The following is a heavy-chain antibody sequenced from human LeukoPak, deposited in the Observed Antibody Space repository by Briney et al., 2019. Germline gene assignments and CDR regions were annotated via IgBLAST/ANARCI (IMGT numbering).Heavy chain of an antibody. CDR1: GFTFSSYS. J-gene: IGHJ4*02. D-gene: IGHD3-10*01. Sequence: SGGSLRLSCAASGFTFSSYSMNWVRQAPGKGLEWVSSISSSSSYIYYADSVKGRFTISRDNAKNSLYLQMNSLRAEDTAVYYCARDLLYYGSGRFPPNDYWGQGTLVTVSS. CDR2: ISSSSSYI. CDR3: ARDLLYYGSGRFPPNDY. V-gene: IGHV3-21*01.